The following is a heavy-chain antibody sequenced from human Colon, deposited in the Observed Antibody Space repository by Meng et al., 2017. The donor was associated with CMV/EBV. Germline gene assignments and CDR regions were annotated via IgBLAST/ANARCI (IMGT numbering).Heavy chain of an antibody. D-gene: IGHD6-19*01. CDR2: ISSSSSYI. CDR3: ASPIAVESIG. J-gene: IGHJ4*02. CDR1: GLSLSYYG. Sequence: GGSLRLSCEVSGLSLSYYGMNWVRQAPGKGLEWVSSISSSSSYIYYADSVKGRFTISRDNAKNSLYLQMNSLRAEDTAVYYCASPIAVESIGWGQGTLVTVSS. V-gene: IGHV3-21*01.